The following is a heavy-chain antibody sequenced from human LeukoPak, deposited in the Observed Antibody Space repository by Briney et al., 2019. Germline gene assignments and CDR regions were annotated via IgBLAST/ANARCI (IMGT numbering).Heavy chain of an antibody. CDR3: ARDNYLIAVAGPEGGYYYYYYMDV. J-gene: IGHJ6*03. CDR2: INWNGGST. D-gene: IGHD6-19*01. CDR1: GFTFDDYG. V-gene: IGHV3-20*04. Sequence: PGGSLRLSCAASGFTFDDYGMSWVRQAPGKGLEWVSGINWNGGSTGYADSVKGRFTISRDNAKNSLYLQMNSLRAEDTALYYCARDNYLIAVAGPEGGYYYYYYMDVWGKGTTVTVSS.